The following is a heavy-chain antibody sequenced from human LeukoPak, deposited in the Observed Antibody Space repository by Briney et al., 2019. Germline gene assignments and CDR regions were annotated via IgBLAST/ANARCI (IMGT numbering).Heavy chain of an antibody. D-gene: IGHD6-13*01. Sequence: ASVKVSCKASGYTFAGYYIHWVRQAPGQGLEWLGRISPNSGVPNYAQKFQGRVTMTRVTSVNTVYMELSGLKSDDTGAYYCAREVGYSTSWYGRFDPWGQGTVVTVSS. J-gene: IGHJ5*02. CDR3: AREVGYSTSWYGRFDP. V-gene: IGHV1-2*05. CDR1: GYTFAGYY. CDR2: ISPNSGVP.